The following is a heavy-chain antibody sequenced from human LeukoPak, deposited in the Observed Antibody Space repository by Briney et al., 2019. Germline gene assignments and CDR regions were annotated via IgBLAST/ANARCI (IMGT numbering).Heavy chain of an antibody. V-gene: IGHV1-18*01. CDR3: ARDFDYDFWSGYYGEPKNWFDP. Sequence: ASVKVSCKASGYTFTSYGISWVRQAPGQGLEWMGWISAYNGNTNYAQNLQGRVTMTTDTSTSTAYMELRSLRSDDTAVYYCARDFDYDFWSGYYGEPKNWFDPWGQGTLVTVSS. CDR2: ISAYNGNT. D-gene: IGHD3-3*01. CDR1: GYTFTSYG. J-gene: IGHJ5*02.